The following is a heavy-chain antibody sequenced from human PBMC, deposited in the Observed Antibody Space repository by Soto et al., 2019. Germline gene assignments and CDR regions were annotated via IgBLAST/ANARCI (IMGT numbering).Heavy chain of an antibody. J-gene: IGHJ4*02. V-gene: IGHV4-39*01. D-gene: IGHD2-2*01. Sequence: PSVTLSLTGTVSGGSISSSSYYWGWIRQPPWKGLEWIGSIYYSGSTYYNPSLKSRVTISVDTSKNQFSLKLSSVTAADTAVYYCSHALPTKSTSSRGYYFDYWGQGTLVTVYS. CDR3: SHALPTKSTSSRGYYFDY. CDR1: GGSISSSSYY. CDR2: IYYSGST.